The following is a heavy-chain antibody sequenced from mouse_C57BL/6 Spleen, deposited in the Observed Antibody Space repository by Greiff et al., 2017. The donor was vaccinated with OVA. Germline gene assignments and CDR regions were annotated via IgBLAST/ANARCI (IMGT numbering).Heavy chain of an antibody. D-gene: IGHD4-1*01. Sequence: VQGVESGPELVKPGASVKISCKASGYAFSSSWMNWVKQRPGKGLEWIGRIYPGDGDTNYNGKFKGKATLTADKSSSTAYMQLSSLTSEDSAVYFCAKGSPGGYYFDYWGQGTTLTVSS. CDR1: GYAFSSSW. J-gene: IGHJ2*01. V-gene: IGHV1-82*01. CDR3: AKGSPGGYYFDY. CDR2: IYPGDGDT.